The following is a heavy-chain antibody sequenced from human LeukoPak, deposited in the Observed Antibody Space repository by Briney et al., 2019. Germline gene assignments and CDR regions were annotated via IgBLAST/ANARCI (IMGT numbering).Heavy chain of an antibody. Sequence: PSETLSLTCTVSGGSVSGYYCSWIRHPPGKGLEWIGRFYSTGSTDYNPSLKSRVTMSVDTSKNQFSLKLISVTAADTAVYYCARMSYDRTGEGRANLYYYYMAVWGKGTTVTVSS. V-gene: IGHV4-4*07. CDR1: GGSVSGYY. D-gene: IGHD3-3*01. J-gene: IGHJ6*03. CDR2: FYSTGST. CDR3: ARMSYDRTGEGRANLYYYYMAV.